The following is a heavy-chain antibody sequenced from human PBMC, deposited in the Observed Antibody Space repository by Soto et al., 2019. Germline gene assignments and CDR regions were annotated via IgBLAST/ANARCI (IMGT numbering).Heavy chain of an antibody. CDR3: ARGGDYYFWSYPAKGRYYYGMDV. CDR1: GGSVSSGRYY. D-gene: IGHD3-3*01. CDR2: INHSGSP. V-gene: IGHV4-39*07. J-gene: IGHJ6*02. Sequence: SETLSLTCTVSGGSVSSGRYYWSWIRQPPGKGLEWLGEINHSGSPNYNPSLKSRVTISVDTSKNQFSLKLSSVTAADTAMYYSARGGDYYFWSYPAKGRYYYGMDVWGQGTTVTVSS.